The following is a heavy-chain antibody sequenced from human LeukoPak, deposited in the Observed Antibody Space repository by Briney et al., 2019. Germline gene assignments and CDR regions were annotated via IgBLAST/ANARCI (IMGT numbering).Heavy chain of an antibody. D-gene: IGHD3-10*01. CDR2: INQDGSEK. CDR1: GFTFTTYW. Sequence: PGESLRLSCAASGFTFTTYWMTWVRQAPGKGLEWVANINQDGSEKYFVDSVKGRFTISRDNAKNSLYLQMNSLRVEDTAVYYCARVAKYYYGSETYYFFEHWGQGTPVTAPS. J-gene: IGHJ4*02. V-gene: IGHV3-7*01. CDR3: ARVAKYYYGSETYYFFEH.